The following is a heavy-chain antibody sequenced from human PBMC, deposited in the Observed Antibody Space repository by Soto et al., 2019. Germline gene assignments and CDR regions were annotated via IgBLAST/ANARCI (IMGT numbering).Heavy chain of an antibody. CDR3: TRYDYDSSGYRLWSY. CDR1: GFTFSGSA. Sequence: EVQLVESGGRLVQPGGSLKLSCAAAGFTFSGSAMHWVRQASGKGLEWVGRIRDKANSYATAYAASVKGRFTIYRDDSKHTVYLQMNSLKTEDTAVYYCTRYDYDSSGYRLWSYWGQGILVTLVS. CDR2: IRDKANSYAT. D-gene: IGHD3-22*01. V-gene: IGHV3-73*02. J-gene: IGHJ4*02.